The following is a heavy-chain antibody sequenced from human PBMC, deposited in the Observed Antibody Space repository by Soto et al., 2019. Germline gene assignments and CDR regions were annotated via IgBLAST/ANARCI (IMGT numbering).Heavy chain of an antibody. CDR1: GFSLSTSGVG. D-gene: IGHD6-6*01. CDR3: APSPYTSSSYYFDY. V-gene: IGHV2-5*02. J-gene: IGHJ4*02. CDR2: IYWDDDK. Sequence: QITLKESGPTLVKPTQTLTLTCTFTGFSLSTSGVGVGWIRQPPGKALEWLALIYWDDDKRDSPSLKSRLTITKDTSKNQVVLTMTNMDPVDTATYYCAPSPYTSSSYYFDYWGQGTLVTVSS.